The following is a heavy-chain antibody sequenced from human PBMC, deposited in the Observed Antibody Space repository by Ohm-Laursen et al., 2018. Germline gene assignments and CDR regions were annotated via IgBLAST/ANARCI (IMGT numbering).Heavy chain of an antibody. V-gene: IGHV4-4*07. CDR1: GDSISSYY. CDR3: ARSFDTYYFDL. J-gene: IGHJ4*02. Sequence: GTLSLTCTVSGDSISSYYWSWIRQPAGKGLEWIGRIYSSGSTNYNPSLKSRVTMSVDTSKSQFSLKVNSVTAADTAVHYCARSFDTYYFDLWGQGTLVTVSS. CDR2: IYSSGST.